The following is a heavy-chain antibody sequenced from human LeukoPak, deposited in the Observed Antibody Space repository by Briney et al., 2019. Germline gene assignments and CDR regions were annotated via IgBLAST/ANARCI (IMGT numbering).Heavy chain of an antibody. D-gene: IGHD1-1*01. CDR3: ARDRTTGTSGVWFDP. V-gene: IGHV1-69*05. CDR1: GGTFSSYA. Sequence: GSSAKVSCKASGGTFSSYAISWVRQAPGQGLEWMGRIIPIFGTANYAQKFQGRVTITTDESTSTAYMELSSLRSEDTAVYYCARDRTTGTSGVWFDPWGQGTLVTVSS. J-gene: IGHJ5*02. CDR2: IIPIFGTA.